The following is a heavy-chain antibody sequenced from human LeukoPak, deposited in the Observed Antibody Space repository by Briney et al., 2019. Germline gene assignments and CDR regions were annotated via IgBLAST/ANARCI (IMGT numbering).Heavy chain of an antibody. V-gene: IGHV4-59*01. CDR1: GGSISSYY. J-gene: IGHJ4*02. CDR3: ARGYSYGQGDFDY. D-gene: IGHD5-18*01. CDR2: IDYSGST. Sequence: SETLSLTCTVSGGSISSYYWSWIRQPPGKGLEWLGYIDYSGSTHYNPSLKSRVTISVDTSKNQFSLKLSSVTAADTAVYYCARGYSYGQGDFDYWGQGTLVTVSS.